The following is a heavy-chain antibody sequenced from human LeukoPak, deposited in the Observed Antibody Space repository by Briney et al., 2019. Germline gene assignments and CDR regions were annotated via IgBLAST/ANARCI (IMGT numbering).Heavy chain of an antibody. V-gene: IGHV7-4-1*02. J-gene: IGHJ5*02. CDR3: ARAITIFGVVIVPDWFDP. CDR2: INTNTGNP. Sequence: ASVKVSCKASGYTFTSYGISWVRQAPGQGLEWMGWINTNTGNPTYAQGFTGRFVFSLDTSVSTAYLQISSLKAEDTAVYYCARAITIFGVVIVPDWFDPWGQGTLVTVSS. CDR1: GYTFTSYG. D-gene: IGHD3-3*01.